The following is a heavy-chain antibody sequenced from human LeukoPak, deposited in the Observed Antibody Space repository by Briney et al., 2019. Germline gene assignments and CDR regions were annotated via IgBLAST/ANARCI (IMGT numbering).Heavy chain of an antibody. V-gene: IGHV4-59*01. Sequence: TVSGGSISSYYWSWIRQPPGKGLEWIGFIAYTGSTNYNPSLKSRVTISVDTSKNQFSLKLSSVTAADTAVYYCARGFFRWENAFDIWGQGTMVTVSS. CDR1: GGSISSYY. CDR3: ARGFFRWENAFDI. J-gene: IGHJ3*02. D-gene: IGHD1-26*01. CDR2: IAYTGST.